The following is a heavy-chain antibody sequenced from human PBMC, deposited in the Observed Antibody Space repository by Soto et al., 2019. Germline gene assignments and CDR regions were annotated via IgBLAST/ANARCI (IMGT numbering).Heavy chain of an antibody. V-gene: IGHV4-34*01. J-gene: IGHJ4*02. D-gene: IGHD3-10*02. Sequence: SETLSLTCAVYGGSFSGYYWTWIRQPPGKGLEWIGEITHSGSTNYNPSLKSRATISVDTSKNQFSLNLNSVTAADTAVYYCARSSVRGWSYWGQGTLVTVSS. CDR3: ARSSVRGWSY. CDR2: ITHSGST. CDR1: GGSFSGYY.